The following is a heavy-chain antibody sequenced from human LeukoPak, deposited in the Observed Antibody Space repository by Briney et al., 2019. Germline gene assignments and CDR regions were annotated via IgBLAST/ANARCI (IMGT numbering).Heavy chain of an antibody. CDR2: IRSKAYGGTT. J-gene: IGHJ4*02. D-gene: IGHD2-2*01. Sequence: GGSLRLSCAASGFTFSSYSMNWVRQAPGKGLEWVGFIRSKAYGGTTEYAASVKGRFTISRDDSKSIAYLQMNSLKTEDTAVYYCTRSVVPATAYYFDYWGQGTLVTVSS. CDR3: TRSVVPATAYYFDY. V-gene: IGHV3-49*04. CDR1: GFTFSSYS.